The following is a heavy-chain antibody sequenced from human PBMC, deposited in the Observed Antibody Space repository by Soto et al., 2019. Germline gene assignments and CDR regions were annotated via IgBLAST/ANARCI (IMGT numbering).Heavy chain of an antibody. V-gene: IGHV1-2*02. CDR1: GYTFTGYY. D-gene: IGHD6-19*01. J-gene: IGHJ4*02. CDR2: INPNSGGT. Sequence: ASVKVSCKASGYTFTGYYMHWVRQAPGQGLEWMGWINPNSGGTNYAQKFQGRVTMTRDTSISTAYMELSRLRSDDTAVYYCARVLTWLDRCFGYWGQGTLVTVSS. CDR3: ARVLTWLDRCFGY.